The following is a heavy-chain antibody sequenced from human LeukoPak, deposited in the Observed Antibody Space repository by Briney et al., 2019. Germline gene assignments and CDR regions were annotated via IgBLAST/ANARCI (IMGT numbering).Heavy chain of an antibody. Sequence: GASVKVSCKSSGGTFSSYAISWVRQAPGQGLEWMGRIIPILGIANSAQKFQGRVTITADKSTSTAYMELSSLRSEDEAADYCSGGFMTGSSSAFDIWGQGTMVTVSS. CDR3: SGGFMTGSSSAFDI. V-gene: IGHV1-69*04. J-gene: IGHJ3*02. D-gene: IGHD3-16*01. CDR2: IIPILGIA. CDR1: GGTFSSYA.